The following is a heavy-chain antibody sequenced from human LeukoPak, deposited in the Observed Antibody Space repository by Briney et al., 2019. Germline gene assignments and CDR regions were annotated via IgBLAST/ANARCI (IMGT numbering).Heavy chain of an antibody. J-gene: IGHJ4*02. CDR2: ISYSRST. CDR3: ARGSVYFDS. CDR1: GGSICSYY. Sequence: SETLSLTCTVSGGSICSYYVSWIWQPPGKGREYNGYISYSRSTDYQPSIKSRVTISVDMAKTQFSLKVSSVTAADTAVYYCARGSVYFDSWGQGNRVTVSS. V-gene: IGHV4-59*01.